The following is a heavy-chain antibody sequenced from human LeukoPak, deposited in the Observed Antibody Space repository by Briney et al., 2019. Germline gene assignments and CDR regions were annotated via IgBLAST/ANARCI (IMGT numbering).Heavy chain of an antibody. Sequence: GGSLRLSCAASGFTFSSYGMHWVRQAPGKGLEWVAVVWYDGSNKYYADSVKGRFTISRDNSKNTLYLQMNSLRAEDTAVYYCASGAVTTGDFDYWGQGTLVTVSS. V-gene: IGHV3-33*01. D-gene: IGHD4-17*01. CDR2: VWYDGSNK. J-gene: IGHJ4*02. CDR3: ASGAVTTGDFDY. CDR1: GFTFSSYG.